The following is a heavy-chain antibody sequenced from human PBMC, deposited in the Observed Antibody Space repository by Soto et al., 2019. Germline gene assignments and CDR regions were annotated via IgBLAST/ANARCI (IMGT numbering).Heavy chain of an antibody. V-gene: IGHV3-23*01. CDR2: ISGSGGST. CDR1: GFTFSSYA. D-gene: IGHD3-22*01. CDR3: AKDEGWDSSGYYYVDY. J-gene: IGHJ4*02. Sequence: GGSLRLSCAASGFTFSSYAMSWVRQAPGKGLEWVSAISGSGGSTYYADSVKGRFTISRDNSKNTLYLQMNSLRAEDTAVYYCAKDEGWDSSGYYYVDYWGQGQWSPSPQ.